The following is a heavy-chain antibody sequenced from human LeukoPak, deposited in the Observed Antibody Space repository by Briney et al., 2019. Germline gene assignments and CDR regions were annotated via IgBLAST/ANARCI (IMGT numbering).Heavy chain of an antibody. CDR2: ISSSSSYT. Sequence: SGGSLRLSCAASGFTFSDYYMSWIRQAPGKGLEWVSYISSSSSYTNYADSVKGRFTISRDNAKNSLYLQMNSLRAEDTAVYYCARERKDYYYGMGVWGQGTTVTVSS. J-gene: IGHJ6*02. CDR1: GFTFSDYY. V-gene: IGHV3-11*06. CDR3: ARERKDYYYGMGV.